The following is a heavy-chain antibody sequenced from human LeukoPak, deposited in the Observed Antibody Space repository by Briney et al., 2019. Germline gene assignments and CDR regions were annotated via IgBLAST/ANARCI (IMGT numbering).Heavy chain of an antibody. CDR2: IYYSGST. Sequence: SETLSLTCTVSGGSISSSSYYWGWIRQPPGKGLEWIGSIYYSGSTYYNPSLKSRVTISVDTSKNQFSLKLSSVTAADTAVYYCARGCSGGSCYSLRGLDYWGQGTLVTVSS. V-gene: IGHV4-39*07. J-gene: IGHJ4*02. D-gene: IGHD2-15*01. CDR3: ARGCSGGSCYSLRGLDY. CDR1: GGSISSSSYY.